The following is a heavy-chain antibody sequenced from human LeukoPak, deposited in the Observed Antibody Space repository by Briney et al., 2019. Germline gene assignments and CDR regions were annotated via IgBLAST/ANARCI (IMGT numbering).Heavy chain of an antibody. J-gene: IGHJ4*02. V-gene: IGHV3-74*01. Sequence: GGSLRLSCAASGFTFSSYWMRWVRQAPGKGLVWVSRINSDGSSTSYADSVKGRFTISRDNAKNTLYLQMNSLRAEDTAVYYCARGNFQRITIFGVVILYYFDYWGQGTLVTVSS. CDR2: INSDGSST. CDR1: GFTFSSYW. CDR3: ARGNFQRITIFGVVILYYFDY. D-gene: IGHD3-3*01.